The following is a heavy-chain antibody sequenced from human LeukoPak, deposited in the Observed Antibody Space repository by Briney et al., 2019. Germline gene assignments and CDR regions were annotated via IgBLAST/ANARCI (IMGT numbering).Heavy chain of an antibody. V-gene: IGHV1-2*02. Sequence: ASVKVSCKASGYTFTGYYMHWVRQAPGQGLEWMGWINPNSGGTNYAWKFQGRVTMTGDTSISTAYMELTRLRSDDTAVYYCARWGAGTKIFDYWGQGTLVTVSS. J-gene: IGHJ4*02. CDR2: INPNSGGT. D-gene: IGHD6-19*01. CDR1: GYTFTGYY. CDR3: ARWGAGTKIFDY.